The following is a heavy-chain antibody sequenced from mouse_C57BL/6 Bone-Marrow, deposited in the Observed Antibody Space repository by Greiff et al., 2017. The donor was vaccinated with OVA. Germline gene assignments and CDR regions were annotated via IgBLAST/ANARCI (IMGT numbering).Heavy chain of an antibody. J-gene: IGHJ2*01. Sequence: QVQLQPGAELVKPGASVKLSCKASGYTFTSYWMQWVKQRPGQGLEWIGEIDPSDSYTNYNQKFKGKATLTVDTSSSTAYMQLSSLTSEDSAVYYCAREGVYYFDYWGQGTTLTVSS. CDR2: IDPSDSYT. CDR3: AREGVYYFDY. CDR1: GYTFTSYW. V-gene: IGHV1-50*01.